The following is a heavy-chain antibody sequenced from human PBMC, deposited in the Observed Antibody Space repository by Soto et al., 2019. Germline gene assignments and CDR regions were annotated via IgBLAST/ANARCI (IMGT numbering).Heavy chain of an antibody. Sequence: SETLSLTCNASGGYIGRGVYYWIWIRQHPGKDLEWIGYIYYTGSTYYNRSLRSRVSMSVDTSKNHFSLKLTSVTAADTAVYYCARDRRSAHGTRGSIDPWGQGTMVTVSS. V-gene: IGHV4-31*03. D-gene: IGHD6-13*01. J-gene: IGHJ5*02. CDR3: ARDRRSAHGTRGSIDP. CDR2: IYYTGST. CDR1: GGYIGRGVYY.